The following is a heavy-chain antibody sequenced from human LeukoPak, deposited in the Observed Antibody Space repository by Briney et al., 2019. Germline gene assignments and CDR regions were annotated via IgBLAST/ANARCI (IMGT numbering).Heavy chain of an antibody. CDR1: GFTFDDYA. V-gene: IGHV3-9*01. CDR2: ISWNSADT. J-gene: IGHJ5*02. CDR3: AKGAVGSRWLFFDH. Sequence: GRSLRLSCAASGFTFDDYAMHWVRQAPGKGLEWVSAISWNSADTDYATSVKGRFTISRDNAKNSLYLQISSLRPKDTAFYYCAKGAVGSRWLFFDHWGQGILVSVYS. D-gene: IGHD3-10*01.